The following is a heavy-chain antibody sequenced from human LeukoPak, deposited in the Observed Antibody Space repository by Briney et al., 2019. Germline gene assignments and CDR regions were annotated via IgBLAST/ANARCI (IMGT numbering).Heavy chain of an antibody. Sequence: PSETLSLTCTVSGGSISSYYWSWIRQPAGKGLEWIGRIYTSGSTNYNPSLKSRVTMSVDTSKNQFSLKLSSVTAADTAVYYCARGSYDYVWGSYQVDYWGQGTLVTVSS. V-gene: IGHV4-4*07. D-gene: IGHD3-16*02. CDR3: ARGSYDYVWGSYQVDY. CDR2: IYTSGST. J-gene: IGHJ4*02. CDR1: GGSISSYY.